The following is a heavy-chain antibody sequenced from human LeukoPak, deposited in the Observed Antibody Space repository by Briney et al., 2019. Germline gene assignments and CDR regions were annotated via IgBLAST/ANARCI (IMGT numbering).Heavy chain of an antibody. CDR3: ARDYNWFDP. CDR1: GGSISSGSCY. J-gene: IGHJ5*02. CDR2: IYTSGST. Sequence: SQTLSLTCTVSGGSISSGSCYWSWIRQPAGKGLEWIGRIYTSGSTNYNPSLKSRVTISVDTSKNQFSLKLSSVPAPDTAVYYCARDYNWFDPWGQGTLVTVSS. V-gene: IGHV4-61*02.